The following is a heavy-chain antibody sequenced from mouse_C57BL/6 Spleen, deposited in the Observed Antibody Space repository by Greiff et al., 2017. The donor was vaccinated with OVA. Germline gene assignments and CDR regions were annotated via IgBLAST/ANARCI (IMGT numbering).Heavy chain of an antibody. CDR3: ARPGYGKSYAMDY. CDR1: GFTFSDYG. Sequence: EVNLVESGGGLVKPGGSLKLSCAASGFTFSDYGMHWVRQAPEKGLEWVAYISSGSSTIYYADTVKGRFTISRDNAKNTLFLQMTSLRSEDTAMYYCARPGYGKSYAMDYWGQGTSVTVSS. D-gene: IGHD2-10*02. CDR2: ISSGSSTI. V-gene: IGHV5-17*01. J-gene: IGHJ4*01.